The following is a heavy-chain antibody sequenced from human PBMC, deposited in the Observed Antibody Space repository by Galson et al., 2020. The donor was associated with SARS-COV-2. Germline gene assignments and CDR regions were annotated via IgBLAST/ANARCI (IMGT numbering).Heavy chain of an antibody. CDR3: AHSLIAAAGDGYYYYYSYMDV. D-gene: IGHD6-13*01. CDR2: IYWDDDK. Sequence: SGPTLVKPTQTLTLTCTFSGFSLSTSGVGVGWIRQPPGKALEWLALIYWDDDKRYSPSLKSRLTITKDTSKNQVVLTMTNMDPVDTATYYCAHSLIAAAGDGYYYYYSYMDVWGKGTTVTVSS. J-gene: IGHJ6*03. V-gene: IGHV2-5*02. CDR1: GFSLSTSGVG.